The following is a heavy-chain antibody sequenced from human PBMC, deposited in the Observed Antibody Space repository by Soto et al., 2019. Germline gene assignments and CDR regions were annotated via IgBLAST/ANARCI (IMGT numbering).Heavy chain of an antibody. CDR3: ARHAPGGPFDY. CDR1: GGSINNYY. J-gene: IGHJ4*02. V-gene: IGHV4-59*08. CDR2: IFYSGNT. Sequence: QVQLQESGPGLVKPSETLSLTCTVSGGSINNYYWSWIRQPPGKGLEWIGYIFYSGNTNYNPSLNSRVTLSVVTSKTLFPLKSTSVTAADTAVYDCARHAPGGPFDYWGQGTLVTVSS.